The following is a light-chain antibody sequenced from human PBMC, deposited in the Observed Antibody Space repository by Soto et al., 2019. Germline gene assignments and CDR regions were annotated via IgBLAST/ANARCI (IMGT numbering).Light chain of an antibody. J-gene: IGKJ4*01. Sequence: EIVLTQSPGTLSLSPGERATLSCRASQSVSSSYLAWYQQKPGQAPRLLIYGASSRATGIPDRFSGSGAGTDFALTISRLEPEDVGVYYCQQYHNSPRTFGGGTKGEIK. CDR1: QSVSSSY. CDR3: QQYHNSPRT. V-gene: IGKV3-20*01. CDR2: GAS.